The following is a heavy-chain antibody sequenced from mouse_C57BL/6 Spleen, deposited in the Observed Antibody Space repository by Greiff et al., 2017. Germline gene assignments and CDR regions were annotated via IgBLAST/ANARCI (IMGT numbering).Heavy chain of an antibody. D-gene: IGHD2-3*01. V-gene: IGHV2-2*01. J-gene: IGHJ2*01. CDR3: ARNGGWLLRGYDY. CDR1: GFSLTSYG. Sequence: VQLQQSGPGLVQPSQSLSITCTVSGFSLTSYGVHWVRQSPGTGLEWLGGIWSGGSTDYTAAFISRLSISKDNSKSQVFFKMNSLQADDTAIYYCARNGGWLLRGYDYWGQGTTLTVSS. CDR2: IWSGGST.